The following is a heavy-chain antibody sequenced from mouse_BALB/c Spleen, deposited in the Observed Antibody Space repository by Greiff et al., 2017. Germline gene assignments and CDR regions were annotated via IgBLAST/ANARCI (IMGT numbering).Heavy chain of an antibody. CDR3: TCYWYFDV. J-gene: IGHJ1*01. Sequence: QVQLQQPGAELVRPGASVKLSCKASGYTFTSYWINWVKQRPGQGLEWIGNIYPSDSYTNYNQKFKDKATLTVDKSSSTAYMQLSSPTSEDSAVYYCTCYWYFDVWGAGTTVTVSS. CDR2: IYPSDSYT. CDR1: GYTFTSYW. V-gene: IGHV1-69*02.